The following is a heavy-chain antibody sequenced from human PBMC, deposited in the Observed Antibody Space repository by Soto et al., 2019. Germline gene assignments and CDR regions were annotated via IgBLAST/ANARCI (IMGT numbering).Heavy chain of an antibody. CDR3: ARVPAASRVGWFDP. CDR1: GGSFSGYY. J-gene: IGHJ5*02. Sequence: SETLSLTCAVYGGSFSGYYWSWIRQPPGKGLEWIGEINHSGSTNYNPSLKSRVTISVDTSKNQFSLKLSSVTAADTAVYYCARVPAASRVGWFDPWGQGTLVTVSS. CDR2: INHSGST. V-gene: IGHV4-34*01. D-gene: IGHD2-2*01.